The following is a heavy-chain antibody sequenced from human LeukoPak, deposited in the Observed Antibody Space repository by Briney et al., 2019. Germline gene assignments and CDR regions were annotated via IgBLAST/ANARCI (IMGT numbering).Heavy chain of an antibody. CDR3: ATGYGRFDP. CDR1: GGTFSSYA. J-gene: IGHJ5*02. D-gene: IGHD2-8*01. V-gene: IGHV1-8*02. Sequence: ASVNVSFTASGGTFSSYAISWVRQATGQGLEWMGWMNPNSGNTGYAQKFQGRVTMTRNTSISTAYMELSSLRSEDTAVYYCATGYGRFDPWGQGALVTVSS. CDR2: MNPNSGNT.